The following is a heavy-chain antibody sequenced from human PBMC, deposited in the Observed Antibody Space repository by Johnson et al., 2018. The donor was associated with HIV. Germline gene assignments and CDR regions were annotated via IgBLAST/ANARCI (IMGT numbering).Heavy chain of an antibody. V-gene: IGHV3-30*02. CDR3: ARDTWDAFDI. CDR2: IRYDGSNK. J-gene: IGHJ3*02. CDR1: GFTFSTYD. Sequence: VQLVESGGGLVQPGGSLRLSCAASGFTFSTYDMHWVRQAPGKGLEWVAFIRYDGSNKYYADSVKGRFTISRDNSKNTLYLQMNSLRAEDTVVYYCARDTWDAFDIWGQGTMVTVSS.